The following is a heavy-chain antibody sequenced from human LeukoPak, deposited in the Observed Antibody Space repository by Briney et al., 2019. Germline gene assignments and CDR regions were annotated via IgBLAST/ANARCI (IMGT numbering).Heavy chain of an antibody. D-gene: IGHD3-16*01. J-gene: IGHJ6*03. CDR2: IYYSGST. V-gene: IGHV4-59*08. CDR3: ATQRGFGYYYYYMDV. CDR1: GGSISSYY. Sequence: SETLFLTCTVSGGSISSYYWSWIRQPPGKGLEWIGYIYYSGSTNYNPSLKSRVTISVDTSKNQFSLKLSSVTAADTAVYYCATQRGFGYYYYYMDVWGKGTTVTVSS.